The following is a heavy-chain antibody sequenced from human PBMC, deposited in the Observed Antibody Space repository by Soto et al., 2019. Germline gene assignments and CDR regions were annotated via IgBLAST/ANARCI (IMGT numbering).Heavy chain of an antibody. D-gene: IGHD2-15*01. V-gene: IGHV4-39*01. CDR2: IYYSGST. CDR3: ARLTEDIVVVVAASSIDY. CDR1: GGSISSSSYY. J-gene: IGHJ4*02. Sequence: PSETLSLTCTVSGGSISSSSYYWGWIRQPPGKGLEWIGSIYYSGSTYYNPSLKSRVTISVDTSKNQFSLKLSSVTAADTAVYYCARLTEDIVVVVAASSIDYWGQGTLVTVSS.